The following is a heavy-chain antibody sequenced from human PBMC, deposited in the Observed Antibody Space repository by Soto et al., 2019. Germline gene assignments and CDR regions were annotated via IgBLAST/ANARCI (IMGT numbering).Heavy chain of an antibody. Sequence: GSLRLTCAASGFTFSRFELHWVRQAPGKGLEWISYISSSGSTAYYASSLEGRFTSSRDNANNSVYLQMDSLRAEDTALYYCTRAAWFPYLSFYWGQGALVTVSS. CDR2: ISSSGSTA. D-gene: IGHD3-10*01. V-gene: IGHV3-48*03. J-gene: IGHJ4*02. CDR3: TRAAWFPYLSFY. CDR1: GFTFSRFE.